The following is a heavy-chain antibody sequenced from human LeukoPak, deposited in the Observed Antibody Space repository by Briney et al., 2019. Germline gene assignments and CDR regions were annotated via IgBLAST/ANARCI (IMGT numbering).Heavy chain of an antibody. J-gene: IGHJ4*02. V-gene: IGHV3-48*03. CDR3: AGGPQYTGSFPY. D-gene: IGHD1-26*01. Sequence: GGSLRLSCAASGFNVNSFEMTWVRQAPGLGLEVLSYISDSVGVIKYADSAKGRFIISRDSAENALYLQMNNLGADDTAVYFCAGGPQYTGSFPYWGQGTLVAVSS. CDR1: GFNVNSFE. CDR2: ISDSVGVI.